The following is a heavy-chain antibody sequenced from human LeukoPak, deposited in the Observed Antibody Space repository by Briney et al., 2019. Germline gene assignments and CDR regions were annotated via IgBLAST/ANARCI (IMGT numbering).Heavy chain of an antibody. J-gene: IGHJ5*02. V-gene: IGHV4-61*02. CDR2: IYNTGST. D-gene: IGHD5-24*01. CDR3: ARVMAVNHDWFDP. Sequence: SETLSLTCTVSGASISSESYYWTWIRQPAWKGLEWIGRIYNTGSTKYNPSLKSRVTISIDTSKNQFSLKLNSVTAADTAVYYCARVMAVNHDWFDPWGQGTLVTVSS. CDR1: GASISSESYY.